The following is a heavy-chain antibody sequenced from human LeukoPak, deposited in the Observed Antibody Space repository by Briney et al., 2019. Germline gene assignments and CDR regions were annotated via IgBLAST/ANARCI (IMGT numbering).Heavy chain of an antibody. Sequence: ASVKVSCKASGGTFSSYAISWVRQAPGQGLEWMGGIIPIFGTANYAQKFQGRVTITADESTSTAYMELSSLRSEDTAVYYCARGPVYLPPIAAAGTIYYYYYMDVWGKGTTVTVSS. J-gene: IGHJ6*03. CDR1: GGTFSSYA. V-gene: IGHV1-69*13. CDR2: IIPIFGTA. CDR3: ARGPVYLPPIAAAGTIYYYYYMDV. D-gene: IGHD6-13*01.